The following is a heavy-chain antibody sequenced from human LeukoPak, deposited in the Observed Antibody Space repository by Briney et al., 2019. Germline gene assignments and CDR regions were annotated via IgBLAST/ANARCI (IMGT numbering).Heavy chain of an antibody. V-gene: IGHV5-51*01. CDR3: ARMIGLGEVSPYFDY. CDR2: IYPGDSDT. D-gene: IGHD3-16*02. Sequence: GESLKISCKGSGYSFTSYWIGWVRQMHGKGLEWMGIIYPGDSDTRYSPSFKGQVTISDDKSIRTAYLQWNSLKASDTAMYYCARMIGLGEVSPYFDYWGQGSLVTVSS. J-gene: IGHJ4*02. CDR1: GYSFTSYW.